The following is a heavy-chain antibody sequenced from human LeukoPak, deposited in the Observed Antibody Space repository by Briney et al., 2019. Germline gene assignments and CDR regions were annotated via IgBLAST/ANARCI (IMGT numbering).Heavy chain of an antibody. J-gene: IGHJ4*02. CDR3: AKTGNYDFWSGSKADY. Sequence: GGSLRLSCAASGFTFSIYAMSWVRQAPGKGLEWVSAISGSGGSTYYADSVKGRFTISRDNSKNTLYLQMNSLRAEDTAVYYCAKTGNYDFWSGSKADYWGQGTLVTVSS. CDR2: ISGSGGST. D-gene: IGHD3-3*01. V-gene: IGHV3-23*01. CDR1: GFTFSIYA.